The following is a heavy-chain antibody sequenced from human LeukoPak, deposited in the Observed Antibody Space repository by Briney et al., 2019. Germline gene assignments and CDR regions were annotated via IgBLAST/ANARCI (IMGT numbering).Heavy chain of an antibody. D-gene: IGHD5-24*01. CDR3: ARGGDGYNYAFDM. CDR1: GFTVSSNY. CDR2: LFSGGTT. Sequence: GGSLRLSCAASGFTVSSNYMIWVRQAPGKGLEGVSLLFSGGTTYYADSVKGRFTISRDNSKNTLYLQMNSLRAEDTAVYYCARGGDGYNYAFDMWGQGTMVTVSS. V-gene: IGHV3-53*05. J-gene: IGHJ3*02.